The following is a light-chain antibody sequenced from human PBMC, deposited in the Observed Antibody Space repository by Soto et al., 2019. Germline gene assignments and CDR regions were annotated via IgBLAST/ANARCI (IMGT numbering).Light chain of an antibody. Sequence: DIQMTQSPSTLSASVGDRVTITCRASQSISSWLAWYQQKPGKAPKLLIYDASSLESGVPSRFSGSGSGTEFTLTISSLQPDDFATYYCQQYNSYPLTLGQGTKVEIK. CDR2: DAS. CDR1: QSISSW. V-gene: IGKV1-5*01. J-gene: IGKJ1*01. CDR3: QQYNSYPLT.